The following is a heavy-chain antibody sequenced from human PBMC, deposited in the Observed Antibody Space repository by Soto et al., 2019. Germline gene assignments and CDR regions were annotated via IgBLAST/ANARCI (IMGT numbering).Heavy chain of an antibody. CDR1: GFTFIRVS. Sequence: PWGSLRLSCEASGFTFIRVSMNWVRHFPGKGREWVASISSASSETWYADSVKGRFIISRDNAQNSLFLQMNTLRPEDSAIYYCARVAYWGPGTQVTVS. J-gene: IGHJ4*02. V-gene: IGHV3-21*01. CDR3: ARVAY. CDR2: ISSASSET.